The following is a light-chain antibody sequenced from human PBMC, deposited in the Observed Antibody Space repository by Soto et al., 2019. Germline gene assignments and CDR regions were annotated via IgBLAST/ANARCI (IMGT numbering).Light chain of an antibody. J-gene: IGKJ1*01. V-gene: IGKV1-39*01. Sequence: DIQMTQSPSSLSASVGDRVTITCRASQSISSNLHWYQHKPGRAPKLLINAASSLQTGVPSRFSGSGSGTSFTLTITTLQPEDFAPYYCQQSYITPRTFGQGTKVEIK. CDR2: AAS. CDR1: QSISSN. CDR3: QQSYITPRT.